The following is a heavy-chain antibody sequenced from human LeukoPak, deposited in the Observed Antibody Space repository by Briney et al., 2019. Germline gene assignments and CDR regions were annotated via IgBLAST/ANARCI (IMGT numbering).Heavy chain of an antibody. V-gene: IGHV4-38-2*02. CDR2: IYHSGST. CDR3: ARDVGVIDWFDP. D-gene: IGHD3-22*01. Sequence: PSETLSLTCTVSGYSISSGYYWGWIRQPPGKGLEWIGSIYHSGSTYYNPSLKSRVTISVDTSKNQFSLKLSSVTAADTAVYYCARDVGVIDWFDPWGQGTLVTVSS. CDR1: GYSISSGYY. J-gene: IGHJ5*02.